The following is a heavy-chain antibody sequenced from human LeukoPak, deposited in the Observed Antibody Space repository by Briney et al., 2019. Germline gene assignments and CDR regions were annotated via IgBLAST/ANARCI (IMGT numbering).Heavy chain of an antibody. CDR1: GYSISSGYY. J-gene: IGHJ6*04. CDR3: ARDRGNRWHPHPLDV. CDR2: IYTSGST. Sequence: SETLSLTCTVSGYSISSGYYWSWIRQPAGKGLEWIGRIYTSGSTNYNPSLKSRVTISVDTSKNQFSLKLSSVTAADTAVYYCARDRGNRWHPHPLDVWGKGTTVTISS. V-gene: IGHV4-61*02. D-gene: IGHD2-15*01.